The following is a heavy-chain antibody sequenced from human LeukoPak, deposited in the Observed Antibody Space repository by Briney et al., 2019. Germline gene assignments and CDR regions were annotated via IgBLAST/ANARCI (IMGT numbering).Heavy chain of an antibody. Sequence: LGTLSLTCTVSGGSLRTPLLSWVRQTAPKEIEWIGRVYPDGSPNYNPSLEGRVTMSRDTSQNQFSLKLSSVTAADTAVYYCTRGLHTSLPFHWGQGTRVTVSA. CDR2: VYPDGSP. V-gene: IGHV4-4*07. CDR1: GGSLRTPL. CDR3: TRGLHTSLPFH. D-gene: IGHD2/OR15-2a*01. J-gene: IGHJ4*02.